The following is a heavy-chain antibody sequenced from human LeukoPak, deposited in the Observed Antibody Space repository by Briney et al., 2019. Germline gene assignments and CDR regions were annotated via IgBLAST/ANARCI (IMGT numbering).Heavy chain of an antibody. V-gene: IGHV3-7*01. CDR1: GFTFSSYW. J-gene: IGHJ4*02. D-gene: IGHD2-2*01. CDR3: ARDASGYIVVVPAAVFDY. CDR2: IKQDGSEK. Sequence: PGGSLRLSCAAPGFTFSSYWMSWVRQAPGKGLEWVANIKQDGSEKYYVDSVKGRFTISRDNAKNSLYLQMNSLRAEDTAVYYCARDASGYIVVVPAAVFDYWGQGTLVTVSS.